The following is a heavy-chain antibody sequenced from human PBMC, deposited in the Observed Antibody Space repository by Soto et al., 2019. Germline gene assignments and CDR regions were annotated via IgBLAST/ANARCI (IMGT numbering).Heavy chain of an antibody. V-gene: IGHV4-61*08. CDR3: ARLGIGWEVPFDH. CDR2: IYHSGIT. CDR1: GDSVNNDAYY. J-gene: IGHJ4*02. Sequence: QVQLQESGPGLMKPSETLSLTCTVSGDSVNNDAYYWSWIRQPPGKGLEWIGYIYHSGITYYNPSLRSRVIMSIDMSENQFSLRLISVTAADTAVYYCARLGIGWEVPFDHWGQGTLVNVSS. D-gene: IGHD1-26*01.